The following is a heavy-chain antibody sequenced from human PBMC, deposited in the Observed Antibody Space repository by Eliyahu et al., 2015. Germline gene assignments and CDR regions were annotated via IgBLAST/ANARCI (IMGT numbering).Heavy chain of an antibody. Sequence: QVWLEEYGGSVVQPGGSLRXSCAASGFNFSKHGMHWVRQAPGKGVGWVTFIKNDGINKYYGDSVKGRFTVSRDNSKNMLYLQMDSLTVEDTAAFYCATGKFDQWGQGTLVIVSS. J-gene: IGHJ4*02. CDR1: GFNFSKHG. CDR2: IKNDGINK. CDR3: ATGKFDQ. V-gene: IGHV3-30*02.